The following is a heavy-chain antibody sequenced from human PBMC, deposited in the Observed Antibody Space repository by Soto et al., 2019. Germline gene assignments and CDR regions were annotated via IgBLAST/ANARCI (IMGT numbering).Heavy chain of an antibody. J-gene: IGHJ4*02. D-gene: IGHD3-10*01. CDR2: DNPNSGGT. CDR1: GYTFNGYY. CDR3: AISQGEYYGSGDVDY. V-gene: IGHV1-2*02. Sequence: ASVKVSCKDSGYTFNGYYMHWVRQAPGQGLEWMGWDNPNSGGTNYAQKFKARVTMNRDTSIRTAYMELSTVRSDDAAVCYRAISQGEYYGSGDVDYWGQGTLVTVSS.